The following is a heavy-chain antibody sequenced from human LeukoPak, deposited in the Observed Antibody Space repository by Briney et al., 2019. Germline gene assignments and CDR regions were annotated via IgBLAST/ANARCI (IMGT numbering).Heavy chain of an antibody. CDR2: IYYSGST. J-gene: IGHJ4*02. CDR1: GGSISSSSYS. CDR3: ARQNYYFWPGLLHPDY. Sequence: SETLSLTCTVSGGSISSSSYSWGWIRQPPGKGLEWIGSIYYSGSTYYAPPLRSRVTIFVDTSKNQVSLKLNSVTAADTGVYYCARQNYYFWPGLLHPDYWGQGIFVAVSS. D-gene: IGHD3-3*01. V-gene: IGHV4-39*01.